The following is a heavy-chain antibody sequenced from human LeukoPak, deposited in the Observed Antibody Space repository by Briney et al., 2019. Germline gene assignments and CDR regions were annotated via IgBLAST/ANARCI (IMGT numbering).Heavy chain of an antibody. J-gene: IGHJ4*02. CDR1: RFTFSSYA. CDR2: ISYDGSIK. D-gene: IGHD1-14*01. Sequence: GGSLRLSCVASRFTFSSYAMHWVRQAPGKGLEWVAGISYDGSIKVYADSVKGRFTITRDNSKNTLYLLMNSLEAEDTAVCYCAKDPITGAPDYFDYWGQGALVTVSS. CDR3: AKDPITGAPDYFDY. V-gene: IGHV3-30-3*01.